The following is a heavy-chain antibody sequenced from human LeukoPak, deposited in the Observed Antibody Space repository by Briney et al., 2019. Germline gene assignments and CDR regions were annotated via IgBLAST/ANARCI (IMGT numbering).Heavy chain of an antibody. CDR2: ISLAGQT. J-gene: IGHJ4*02. Sequence: KASETLSLICGVSGGSISGTNWWSWVRQPPGQGLEWIGEISLAGQTNYNPSLNGRVTMSLDKSSNQLSLHLTSVTAADTATYFCSRESGPFCPFGYWGQGTLVIVSS. CDR1: GGSISGTNW. CDR3: SRESGPFCPFGY. D-gene: IGHD1-26*01. V-gene: IGHV4/OR15-8*02.